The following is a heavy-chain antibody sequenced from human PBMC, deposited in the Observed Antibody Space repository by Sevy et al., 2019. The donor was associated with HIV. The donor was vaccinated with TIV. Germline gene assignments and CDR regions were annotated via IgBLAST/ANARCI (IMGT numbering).Heavy chain of an antibody. CDR3: VREGLGGYSYSLDY. J-gene: IGHJ4*01. CDR1: GFSFSIYW. D-gene: IGHD5-18*01. V-gene: IGHV3-7*01. CDR2: MKQDGSEE. Sequence: GGSLRLSCGASGFSFSIYWMSWVRQAPGKGLEWVATMKQDGSEEDYVDSVKGRFTISRDNAKNSLFLQMNSLSAEDTAVYYCVREGLGGYSYSLDYWGHGTLVTVSS.